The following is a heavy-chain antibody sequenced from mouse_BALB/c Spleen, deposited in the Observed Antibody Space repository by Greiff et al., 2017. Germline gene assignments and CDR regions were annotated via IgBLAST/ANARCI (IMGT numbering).Heavy chain of an antibody. V-gene: IGHV1-80*01. D-gene: IGHD2-1*01. Sequence: VHLVESGAELVRPGSSVKISCKASGYAFSSYWMNWVKQRPGQGLEWIGQIYPGDGDTNYNGKFKGKATLTADKSSSTAYMQLSSLTSEDSAVYFCARRRGNYVVAMDYWGQGTSVTVSS. CDR1: GYAFSSYW. CDR3: ARRRGNYVVAMDY. CDR2: IYPGDGDT. J-gene: IGHJ4*01.